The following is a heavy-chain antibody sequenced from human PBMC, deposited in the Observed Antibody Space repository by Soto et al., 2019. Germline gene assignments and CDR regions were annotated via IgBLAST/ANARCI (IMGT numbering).Heavy chain of an antibody. D-gene: IGHD2-15*01. CDR3: PRGAYRVLEC. V-gene: IGHV5-51*03. Sequence: EVQLVQSGAEVKKPGESLKISCKDSGFSFASSWIGWVRQMPGKGLEWMGVIYPGDSDTRYSPSFQGQVTISAAKSISSGYRQWSSLKASDTAMYYCPRGAYRVLECWGQGSLVTVSS. CDR2: IYPGDSDT. J-gene: IGHJ4*02. CDR1: GFSFASSW.